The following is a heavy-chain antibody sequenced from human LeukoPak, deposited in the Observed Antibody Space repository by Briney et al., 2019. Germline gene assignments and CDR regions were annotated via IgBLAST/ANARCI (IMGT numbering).Heavy chain of an antibody. V-gene: IGHV3-7*01. CDR3: ARRSLYDFWGGYYVTYYYYYGMDV. CDR2: IKQDGSEK. J-gene: IGHJ6*02. CDR1: GFTFSSYW. D-gene: IGHD3-3*01. Sequence: PGGSLRLSCAASGFTFSSYWMSWVRQAPGKGLEWVANIKQDGSEKYYVDSVKGRFTISRDNAKNSLYLQMNSLRAEDTAVYYCARRSLYDFWGGYYVTYYYYYGMDVWGQGTTVTVSS.